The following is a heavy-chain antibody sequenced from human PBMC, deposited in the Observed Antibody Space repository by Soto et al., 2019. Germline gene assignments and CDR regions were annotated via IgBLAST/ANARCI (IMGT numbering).Heavy chain of an antibody. J-gene: IGHJ4*02. CDR2: INHSGGGA. D-gene: IGHD1-26*01. CDR1: GFTFSNCA. Sequence: EVQLLESGGGLVQPGGSLRLSCAASGFTFSNCAMSWVRQAPGKGLEWVSVINHSGGGAYYADSVKGRFTISRDDSKNTLYLQMNSLRAEDTAIYYCAKGWSYWNYFDYWGQGTLVTVSS. V-gene: IGHV3-23*01. CDR3: AKGWSYWNYFDY.